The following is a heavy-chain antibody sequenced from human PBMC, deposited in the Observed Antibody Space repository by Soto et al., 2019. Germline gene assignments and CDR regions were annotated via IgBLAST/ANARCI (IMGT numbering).Heavy chain of an antibody. D-gene: IGHD3-22*01. CDR1: GGSISSYA. CDR3: ARANSSGYYRFDY. V-gene: IGHV4-4*07. CDR2: IYTSGST. Sequence: SEALSLTCTVSGGSISSYAWSWVRQPAGKGLEWIGRIYTSGSTNYNPSLKSRVTMSVDTSKNQFSLKLSSVTAADTAVYYCARANSSGYYRFDYWGQGTLVTVSS. J-gene: IGHJ4*02.